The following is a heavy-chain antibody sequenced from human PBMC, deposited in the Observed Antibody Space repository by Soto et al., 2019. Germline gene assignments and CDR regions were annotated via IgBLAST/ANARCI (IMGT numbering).Heavy chain of an antibody. D-gene: IGHD2-2*02. CDR2: IYYSGST. J-gene: IGHJ6*02. CDR1: GGSISSYY. V-gene: IGHV4-59*01. CDR3: ARWASLCSSTSCYTDYYYGMDV. Sequence: SETLSLTCTVSGGSISSYYWSWIRQPPGKGLEWIGYIYYSGSTNYNPSLKSRVTISVDTSKNQFSLKLSSVTAADTAVYYCARWASLCSSTSCYTDYYYGMDVWGQGTTVTVSS.